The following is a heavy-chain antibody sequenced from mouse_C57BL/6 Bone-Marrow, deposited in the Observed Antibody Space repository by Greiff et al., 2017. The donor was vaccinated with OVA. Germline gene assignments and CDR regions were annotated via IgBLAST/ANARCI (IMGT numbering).Heavy chain of an antibody. D-gene: IGHD2-1*01. J-gene: IGHJ3*01. CDR1: GYTFTDYN. V-gene: IGHV1-22*01. CDR2: INPNNGGT. Sequence: EVQRVESGPELVKPGASVKMSCKASGYTFTDYNMHWVKQSHGKSLEWIGYINPNNGGTSYNQKFKGKATLTVNKSSSTAYMELRSLTSEDSAVYYCAFYGNSWFAYWGQGTLVTVSA. CDR3: AFYGNSWFAY.